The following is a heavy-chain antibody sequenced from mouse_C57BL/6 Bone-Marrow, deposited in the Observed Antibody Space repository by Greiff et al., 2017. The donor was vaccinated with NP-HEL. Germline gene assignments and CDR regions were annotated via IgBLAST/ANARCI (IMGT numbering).Heavy chain of an antibody. J-gene: IGHJ4*01. Sequence: QLQQSGPELVKPGASVKISCKASGYSFTDYNMNWVKQSNGKSLEWIGVINPNYGTTSYNQKFKGKATLTVDQSSSTAYMQLNSLTSEDSAVYYCARGGYGSRSYAMDYWGQGTSVTVSS. D-gene: IGHD1-1*01. CDR3: ARGGYGSRSYAMDY. CDR2: INPNYGTT. V-gene: IGHV1-39*01. CDR1: GYSFTDYN.